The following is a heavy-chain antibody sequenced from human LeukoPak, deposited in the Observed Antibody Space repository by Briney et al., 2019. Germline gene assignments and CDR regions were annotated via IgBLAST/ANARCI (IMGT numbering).Heavy chain of an antibody. J-gene: IGHJ4*02. CDR3: AREKAQGQLGYCSGGSCYPPPD. CDR1: GGSFSGYY. Sequence: SETLSLTCAVYGGSFSGYYWSWIRQPPGKGLEWIGEINHSGSTNYNPSLNSRVTISVDTSKNQFSLKLSSVTAADTAVYYCAREKAQGQLGYCSGGSCYPPPDWGQGTLVTVSS. V-gene: IGHV4-34*01. CDR2: INHSGST. D-gene: IGHD2-15*01.